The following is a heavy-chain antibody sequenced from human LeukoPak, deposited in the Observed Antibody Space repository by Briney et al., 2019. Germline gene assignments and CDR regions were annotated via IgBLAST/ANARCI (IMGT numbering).Heavy chain of an antibody. V-gene: IGHV3-21*01. J-gene: IGHJ4*02. CDR1: GFTFSSYG. Sequence: PGGSLRLSCAASGFTFSSYGMNWVRQAPGKGLEWVSSISTSSIYIYYADSVKGRFTISRDNAKNSLYLQMNSLRAEDTAVYYCAREEGGKLGIDYYFDYWGQGTLVTVSS. D-gene: IGHD7-27*01. CDR2: ISTSSIYI. CDR3: AREEGGKLGIDYYFDY.